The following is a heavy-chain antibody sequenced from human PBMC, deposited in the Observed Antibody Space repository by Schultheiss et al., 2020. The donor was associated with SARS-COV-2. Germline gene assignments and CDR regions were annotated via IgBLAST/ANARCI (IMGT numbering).Heavy chain of an antibody. CDR1: GGPISSYY. D-gene: IGHD3-3*01. CDR2: IYYSGST. CDR3: ARASYDFWSGYDMRSYGMDV. Sequence: SETLSLTCTVSGGPISSYYWSWIRQPPGKGLEWIGYIYYSGSTNYNPSLKSRVTISVDTSKNQFSLKLSSVTAADTAVYYCARASYDFWSGYDMRSYGMDVWGQGTTVTVSS. J-gene: IGHJ6*02. V-gene: IGHV4-59*01.